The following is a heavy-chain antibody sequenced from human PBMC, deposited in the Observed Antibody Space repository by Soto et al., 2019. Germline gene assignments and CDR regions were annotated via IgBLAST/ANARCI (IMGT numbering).Heavy chain of an antibody. CDR3: AKPWVPRITDRHPRFDY. Sequence: GGSLRLSCAASEFTFSTYSITWVRQAPWRGLQWVATISDSGDITYYADSVKGRFTISRDNSRNTLYLQMNNLRAEDTALYYCAKPWVPRITDRHPRFDYWGRGTLVTVSS. CDR2: ISDSGDIT. D-gene: IGHD6-6*01. J-gene: IGHJ4*02. V-gene: IGHV3-23*01. CDR1: EFTFSTYS.